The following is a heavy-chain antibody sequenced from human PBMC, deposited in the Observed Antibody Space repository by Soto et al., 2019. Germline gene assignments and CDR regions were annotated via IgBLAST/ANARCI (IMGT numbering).Heavy chain of an antibody. D-gene: IGHD3-10*01. V-gene: IGHV1-69*01. CDR1: GGSFETFI. J-gene: IGHJ6*02. CDR2: VVPILGTP. Sequence: QVQLVQSGAEVKEPGSSVKVSCEASGGSFETFIMNWVRQTPGRGLECMGGVVPILGTPTYAERFKGKVKIPATRSAGTTQMEVTILRSEDSGIYYCARNGTYGSSPSGIDVWGQGTTVIVSS. CDR3: ARNGTYGSSPSGIDV.